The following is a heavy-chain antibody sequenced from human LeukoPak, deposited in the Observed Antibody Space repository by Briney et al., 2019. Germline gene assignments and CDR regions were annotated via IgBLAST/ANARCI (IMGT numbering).Heavy chain of an antibody. CDR1: GFTFSSYS. D-gene: IGHD6-13*01. Sequence: SGGSLRLSCAASGFTFSSYSMNWARQAPGKGLEWVSSISSSSSYIYYADSVKGRFTISRDNAKNSLYLQMNSLRAEDTAVYYCARGLAAGTLDYWGQGTLVTVSS. J-gene: IGHJ4*02. CDR2: ISSSSSYI. CDR3: ARGLAAGTLDY. V-gene: IGHV3-21*01.